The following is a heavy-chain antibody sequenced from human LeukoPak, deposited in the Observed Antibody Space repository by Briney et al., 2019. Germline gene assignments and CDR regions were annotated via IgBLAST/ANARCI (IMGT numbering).Heavy chain of an antibody. J-gene: IGHJ4*02. CDR2: IYYSGST. CDR3: ARASPADLAPFDY. D-gene: IGHD2-21*02. V-gene: IGHV4-30-4*01. Sequence: SETLSLTCTVSGGSINSGDYYWSWIRQPPGKGLEWIGYIYYSGSTYYNPSLKSRVTISVDTSKNQFSLKLSSVTAADTAVYYCARASPADLAPFDYWGQGTLVTVSS. CDR1: GGSINSGDYY.